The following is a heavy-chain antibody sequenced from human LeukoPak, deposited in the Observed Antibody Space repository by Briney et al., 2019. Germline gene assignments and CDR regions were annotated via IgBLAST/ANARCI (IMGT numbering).Heavy chain of an antibody. CDR1: GFTFSSYW. V-gene: IGHV3-7*01. J-gene: IGHJ3*02. CDR2: IKQDGSEK. CDR3: ARSLPQGDAFDI. Sequence: GGSLRLSCAASGFTFSSYWISWVRQAPGKGLEWVANIKQDGSEKYYVDSVKGRFTISRDNAKNSLYLQMNSLRAEDTAVYYCARSLPQGDAFDIWGQGTMVTVSS.